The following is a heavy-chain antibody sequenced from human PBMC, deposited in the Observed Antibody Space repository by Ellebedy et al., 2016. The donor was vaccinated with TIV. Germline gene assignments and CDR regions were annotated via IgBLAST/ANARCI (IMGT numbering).Heavy chain of an antibody. CDR2: ISGTGSHT. CDR1: GFSFSDST. J-gene: IGHJ6*02. V-gene: IGHV3-11*05. Sequence: GGSLRLSCAASGFSFSDSTMVWVRQAPGKGLEWISHISGTGSHTSYADSLKGRFPISRDNAKNSVYLRMNTLRVEDTAVYHCVRDGAYGDYSPGYYGMDVWGQGTTVTVSS. D-gene: IGHD3-22*01. CDR3: VRDGAYGDYSPGYYGMDV.